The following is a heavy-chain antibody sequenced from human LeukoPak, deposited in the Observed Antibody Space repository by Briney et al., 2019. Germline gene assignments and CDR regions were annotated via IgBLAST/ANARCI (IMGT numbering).Heavy chain of an antibody. J-gene: IGHJ5*02. Sequence: PGGSLRLSCAASGFTFSSYGMSWVRHAPGKGLEWVSAISGCGGSTYYADSVKGRFPISRDNSKHTLYLQMNSLTAEDTALYYCAKDYSITSYYGSGTYYRPNWFDPWGQGTLVTVSS. CDR1: GFTFSSYG. D-gene: IGHD3-10*01. V-gene: IGHV3-23*01. CDR3: AKDYSITSYYGSGTYYRPNWFDP. CDR2: ISGCGGST.